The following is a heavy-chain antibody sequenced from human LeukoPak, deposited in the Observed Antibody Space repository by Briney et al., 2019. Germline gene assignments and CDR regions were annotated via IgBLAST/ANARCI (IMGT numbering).Heavy chain of an antibody. D-gene: IGHD1-7*01. V-gene: IGHV4-59*01. J-gene: IGHJ6*03. CDR1: GGSISSYY. CDR3: ARVLQAYNWNYGGSYYYYMDV. Sequence: PSQTLSLTCAVSGGSISSYYWSWIRQPPGKGLEWIGYIYYSGSTNYNPSLKSRVTISVDTSKNQFSLKLSSVTAADTAVYYCARVLQAYNWNYGGSYYYYMDVWGKGTTVTVSS. CDR2: IYYSGST.